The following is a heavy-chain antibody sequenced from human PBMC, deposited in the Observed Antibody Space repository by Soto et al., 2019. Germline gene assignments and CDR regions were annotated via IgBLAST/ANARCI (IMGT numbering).Heavy chain of an antibody. Sequence: QVQLVESGGGVVQPGRSLRLSCAASGFTFSDYAMHWVRQAPGKGLEWVASIWFDGATKYYADSVKGRFNISRDNSKNTVYLQMNSLRAEDSALYHCGRGGFSTNWRFDYWGQGTLVAVSS. CDR3: GRGGFSTNWRFDY. CDR2: IWFDGATK. CDR1: GFTFSDYA. J-gene: IGHJ4*02. D-gene: IGHD6-13*01. V-gene: IGHV3-33*01.